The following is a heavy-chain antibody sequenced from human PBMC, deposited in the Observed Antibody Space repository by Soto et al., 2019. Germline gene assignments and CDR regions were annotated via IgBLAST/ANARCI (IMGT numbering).Heavy chain of an antibody. Sequence: ASVKVSCKASGYTFTSYAMHWVRQAPGQRLEWMGWINAGNGNTKYSQKFQGRVTITRDTSASTAYMELSSLRSEDTAVYYCAREHSTFYYYYMDVWGKGTTVTVSS. J-gene: IGHJ6*03. D-gene: IGHD1-1*01. CDR3: AREHSTFYYYYMDV. V-gene: IGHV1-3*01. CDR1: GYTFTSYA. CDR2: INAGNGNT.